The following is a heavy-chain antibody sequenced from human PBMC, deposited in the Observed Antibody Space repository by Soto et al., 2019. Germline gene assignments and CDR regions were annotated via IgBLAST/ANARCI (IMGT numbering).Heavy chain of an antibody. CDR1: GFTFSSYA. D-gene: IGHD3-9*01. V-gene: IGHV3-23*01. CDR2: ISGSGGST. Sequence: GGSLRLSCAASGFTFSSYAMSWVRQAPGKGLEWVSAISGSGGSTYYADSVKGRFTISRDNSKNTLYLQMNSLRAEDTAVYYCASPAGRDYDILTGPFDYWGQGTLVTVSS. J-gene: IGHJ4*02. CDR3: ASPAGRDYDILTGPFDY.